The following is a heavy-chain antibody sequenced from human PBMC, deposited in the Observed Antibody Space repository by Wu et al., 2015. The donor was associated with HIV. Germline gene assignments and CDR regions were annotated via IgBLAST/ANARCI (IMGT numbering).Heavy chain of an antibody. D-gene: IGHD3-9*01. Sequence: QVQLVQSGAEVKKPGASVKVSCKASGYTFTSYYMHWVRQAPGQGLEWMGWISDYERNIHYGQKFRGRLTLTADTVTSTAFMDLRNLRSDDTAIYFCARGRYSSNTGFFDFWGQGTLVTVSS. J-gene: IGHJ4*02. CDR1: GYTFTSYY. CDR2: ISDYERNI. V-gene: IGHV1-18*04. CDR3: ARGRYSSNTGFFDF.